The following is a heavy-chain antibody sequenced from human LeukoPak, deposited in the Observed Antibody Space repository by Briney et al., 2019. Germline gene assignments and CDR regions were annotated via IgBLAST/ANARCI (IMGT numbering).Heavy chain of an antibody. CDR1: GYTFTSYA. CDR3: ARDYYDFWSGYLSSDGMDV. CDR2: INAGNGNT. D-gene: IGHD3-3*01. Sequence: ASVKVSCKASGYTFTSYAMHWVRQAPGQRLEWVGWINAGNGNTKYSQKFQGRVTITRVTSASTAYMELSSLRSEDTAVYYCARDYYDFWSGYLSSDGMDVWGQGTTVTVSS. V-gene: IGHV1-3*01. J-gene: IGHJ6*02.